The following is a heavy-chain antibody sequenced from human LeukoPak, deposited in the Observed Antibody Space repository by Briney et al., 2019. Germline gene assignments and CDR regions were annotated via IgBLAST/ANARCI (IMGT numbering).Heavy chain of an antibody. CDR3: AALPTGYQNFDY. CDR1: GFTFSSYG. J-gene: IGHJ4*02. CDR2: NSGSGGST. Sequence: HAGGSLRLSCTASGFTFSSYGMSWVRQAPGKGLEWVLTNSGSGGSTYYADSVQGRFTISRDNSKNTLFLQMHSLRVEDTAVYYCAALPTGYQNFDYWGQGTLVTVSS. D-gene: IGHD3-9*01. V-gene: IGHV3-23*01.